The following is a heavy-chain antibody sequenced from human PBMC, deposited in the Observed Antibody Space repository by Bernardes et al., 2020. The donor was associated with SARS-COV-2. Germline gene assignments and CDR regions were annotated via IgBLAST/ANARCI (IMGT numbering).Heavy chain of an antibody. V-gene: IGHV4-59*08. Sequence: SASLTLTCTVSGGSISSSYWSWIRQPPGKGLEWIGYLYYSGSTNYNPSLKSRVTISVDTSKNQFSLKLSSVTAADTAVYYCASTRTVATIFDYWGQGTLVTVSS. D-gene: IGHD5-12*01. CDR1: GGSISSSY. CDR3: ASTRTVATIFDY. CDR2: LYYSGST. J-gene: IGHJ4*02.